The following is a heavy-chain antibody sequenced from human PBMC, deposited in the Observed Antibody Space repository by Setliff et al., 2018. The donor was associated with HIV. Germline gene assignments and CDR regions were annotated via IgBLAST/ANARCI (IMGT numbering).Heavy chain of an antibody. CDR2: IYPTDSDT. J-gene: IGHJ6*03. CDR3: GRASDPSHRMPPTNYYYYMDV. V-gene: IGHV5-51*01. Sequence: PGESLKISCKGSGYSFANYWIAWVRQVPGKGLEWMGIIYPTDSDTRYSPSFQGQVTISADTSISTAYLQWSSLKASDAAVYYCGRASDPSHRMPPTNYYYYMDVWGKGTKVTVSS. D-gene: IGHD2-2*01. CDR1: GYSFANYW.